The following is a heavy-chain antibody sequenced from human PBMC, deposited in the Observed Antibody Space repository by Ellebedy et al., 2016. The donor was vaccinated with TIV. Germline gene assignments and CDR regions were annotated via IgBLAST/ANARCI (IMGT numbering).Heavy chain of an antibody. J-gene: IGHJ4*02. D-gene: IGHD4-17*01. V-gene: IGHV1-18*04. CDR3: ARFVDGDYEDY. CDR1: GYTFTNYG. CDR2: ISGYNGHT. Sequence: AASVKVSCKASGYTFTNYGISWVRQAPGQGLEWLGWISGYNGHTYSAQKLQGRVTMTTDTSTSTAYMELRSLRSDDTAVYYCARFVDGDYEDYWGQGALVTVSS.